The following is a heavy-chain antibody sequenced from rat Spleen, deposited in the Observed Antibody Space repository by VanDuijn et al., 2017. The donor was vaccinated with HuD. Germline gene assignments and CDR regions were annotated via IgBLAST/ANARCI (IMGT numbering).Heavy chain of an antibody. CDR2: ITNSGGST. CDR3: ATRGNNPFAY. Sequence: EVQLVESGGGLVQPGRSLQLSCAASGFTFSDYYMAWVRQAPTKGLEWVASITNSGGSTYYRDSVKGRFTISRDNAKSSLYLQMDSLRSEDTATYYCATRGNNPFAYWGQGTLVTVSS. V-gene: IGHV5S23*01. D-gene: IGHD1-10*01. J-gene: IGHJ3*01. CDR1: GFTFSDYY.